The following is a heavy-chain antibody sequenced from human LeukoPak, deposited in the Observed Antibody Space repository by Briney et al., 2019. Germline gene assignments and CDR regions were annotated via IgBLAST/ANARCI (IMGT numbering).Heavy chain of an antibody. CDR2: VGIAGDT. CDR3: AKPDGIETTEI. Sequence: GGSLRLSCAASGFTLSNHAMHWVRRATGKGLEWVSAVGIAGDTFYPGSVKGRFTISRENAKNSLYLQMNSLRAEDTAIYYCAKPDGIETTEIWGQGTLVTVSS. V-gene: IGHV3-13*01. CDR1: GFTLSNHA. J-gene: IGHJ4*02. D-gene: IGHD1-7*01.